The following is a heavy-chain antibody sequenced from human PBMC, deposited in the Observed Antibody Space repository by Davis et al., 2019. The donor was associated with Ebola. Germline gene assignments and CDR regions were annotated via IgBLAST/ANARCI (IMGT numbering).Heavy chain of an antibody. CDR3: ARYSGTYRDY. J-gene: IGHJ4*02. Sequence: PGGSLRLSCEGSGFTFSNSNMNWVRQAPGKGLEWVSSISSSSSFSFYADSVKGRFAISRDNAKKLLYLQMNSLRVEDTAVYYCARYSGTYRDYWGQGTLVTVSS. V-gene: IGHV3-21*01. CDR2: ISSSSSFS. D-gene: IGHD1-26*01. CDR1: GFTFSNSN.